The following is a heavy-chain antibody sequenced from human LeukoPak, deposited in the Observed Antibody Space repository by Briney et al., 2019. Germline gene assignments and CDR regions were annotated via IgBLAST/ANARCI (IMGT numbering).Heavy chain of an antibody. V-gene: IGHV3-7*03. CDR2: IRDDGSVK. Sequence: GGSLRLSCAASGFTFSSYWMSWVRQAPGKGLEWVANIRDDGSVKYYVGSVKGRFTISRDNANNSLYLQMNSLGAEDTAVYYCARDREVVVYWGQGTLVTVSS. CDR1: GFTFSSYW. D-gene: IGHD2-8*02. J-gene: IGHJ4*02. CDR3: ARDREVVVY.